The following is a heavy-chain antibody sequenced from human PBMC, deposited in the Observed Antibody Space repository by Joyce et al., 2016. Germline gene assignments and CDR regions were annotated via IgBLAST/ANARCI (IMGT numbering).Heavy chain of an antibody. CDR3: TNTKLIVAPAQSGVYYYYHYMDV. CDR2: IRSKADNYAT. Sequence: EVQLVESGGGLVQPGGSLKLSCAASGFTFSGSAMHWVRQASGKGREWVGRIRSKADNYATAYAASVKGRFTISRDDSKNTAYLQMNGLKSEDTAVYYCTNTKLIVAPAQSGVYYYYHYMDVWGKGTTVTVSS. CDR1: GFTFSGSA. J-gene: IGHJ6*03. V-gene: IGHV3-73*01. D-gene: IGHD2-2*01.